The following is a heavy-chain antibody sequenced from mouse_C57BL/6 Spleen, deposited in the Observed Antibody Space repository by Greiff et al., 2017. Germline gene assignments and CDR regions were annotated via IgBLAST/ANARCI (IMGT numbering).Heavy chain of an antibody. J-gene: IGHJ4*01. V-gene: IGHV5-17*01. Sequence: EVQLVESGGGLVKPGGSLKLSCAASGFTFSDYGMHWVRQAPEKGLEWVAYISSGSSTIYYADTVKGRFTISRDNAKNTLFLQMTSLRSEDTAMYYCARGNGYYVYYAMDYWGQGTSVTVSS. CDR2: ISSGSSTI. CDR3: ARGNGYYVYYAMDY. D-gene: IGHD2-3*01. CDR1: GFTFSDYG.